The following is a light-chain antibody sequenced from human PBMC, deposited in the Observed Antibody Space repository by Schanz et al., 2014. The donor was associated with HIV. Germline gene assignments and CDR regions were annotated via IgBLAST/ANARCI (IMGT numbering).Light chain of an antibody. CDR3: SSYTTSRTWV. CDR1: SSDVGGYKY. CDR2: EVS. V-gene: IGLV2-8*01. J-gene: IGLJ3*02. Sequence: QSALTQPPSASGSPGQSVTISCTGTSSDVGGYKYVSWYQQHPGKAPKLLIYEVSKRPLGVPDRFSGSKSGNTASLTVSRLQAEDEADFYCSSYTTSRTWVFGGGTKLTVL.